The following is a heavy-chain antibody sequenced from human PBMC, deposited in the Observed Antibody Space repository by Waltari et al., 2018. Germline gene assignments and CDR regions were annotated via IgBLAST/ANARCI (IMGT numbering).Heavy chain of an antibody. Sequence: QVQLQESGPGLVKPSQTLSLKCTVSGDPIPSNRFHWHWVRQPAGKGLEWIGRFYSSEYINYNPSLKSRVTISRDTSKKQFFLKLTSVTAADTAFYYCAREVTKVELGRRLPHFFDSWGQGTLVTVSS. CDR3: AREVTKVELGRRLPHFFDS. CDR2: FYSSEYI. V-gene: IGHV4-61*02. D-gene: IGHD7-27*01. CDR1: GDPIPSNRFH. J-gene: IGHJ4*02.